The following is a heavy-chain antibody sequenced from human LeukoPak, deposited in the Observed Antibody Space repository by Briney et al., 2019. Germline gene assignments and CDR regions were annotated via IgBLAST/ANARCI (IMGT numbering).Heavy chain of an antibody. Sequence: ASVKVSCKASGYTFTSYGISWVRQAPGQGLEWMGWISAYNGNTNYAQKLQGRVTMTTDTSTTTAYMELRSLRSDDTAVYYCARVIGSYSGGDAFDIWGQGTMVTVSS. D-gene: IGHD1-26*01. J-gene: IGHJ3*02. CDR1: GYTFTSYG. CDR2: ISAYNGNT. CDR3: ARVIGSYSGGDAFDI. V-gene: IGHV1-18*01.